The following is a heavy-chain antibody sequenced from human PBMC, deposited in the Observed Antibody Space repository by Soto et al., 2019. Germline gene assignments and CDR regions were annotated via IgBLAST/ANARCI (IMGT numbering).Heavy chain of an antibody. J-gene: IGHJ6*03. V-gene: IGHV1-8*01. CDR2: MNPNSGNT. D-gene: IGHD4-17*01. CDR3: ARGHLRSDYGDSYYYYMDV. Sequence: ASVKVSCKASGYTFTSYDINWVRQATGQGLEWMGWMNPNSGNTGYAQKFQGRVTMTRNTSISTAYMELSSLRSEDTAVYYCARGHLRSDYGDSYYYYMDVWGKGTTVTVSS. CDR1: GYTFTSYD.